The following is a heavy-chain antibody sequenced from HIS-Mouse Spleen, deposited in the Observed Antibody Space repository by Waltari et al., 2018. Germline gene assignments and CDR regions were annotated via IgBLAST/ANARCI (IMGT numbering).Heavy chain of an antibody. J-gene: IGHJ4*02. D-gene: IGHD6-6*01. CDR2: INSDGSST. Sequence: EVQLVESGGGLVQPGGSLRLSCAASGFTFSSYWIHWVRPSPGKGLVWVSRINSDGSSTSYADSVKGRFTISRDNAKNTLYLQMNSLRAEDTAVYYCARDGGRVYSSSFDYWGQGTLVTVSS. CDR1: GFTFSSYW. CDR3: ARDGGRVYSSSFDY. V-gene: IGHV3-74*01.